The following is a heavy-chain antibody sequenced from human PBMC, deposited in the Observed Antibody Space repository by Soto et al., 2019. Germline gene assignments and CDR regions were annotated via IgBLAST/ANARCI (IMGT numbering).Heavy chain of an antibody. V-gene: IGHV4-59*01. J-gene: IGHJ6*02. CDR1: GGSITSSY. Sequence: SEPLSLTCTVSGGSITSSYWSWIRRPPGKGLEWIAYIYDAGISGYTPSTSYNPSLKSRVTMSVDTSKSQFSLKLTSVTAADTAVYYCARGEDAFFYYGLDVWGQGITVTVSS. CDR2: IYDAGISGYTPST. CDR3: ARGEDAFFYYGLDV.